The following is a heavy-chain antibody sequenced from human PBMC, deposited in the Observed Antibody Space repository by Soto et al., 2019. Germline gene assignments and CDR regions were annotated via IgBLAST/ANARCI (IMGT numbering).Heavy chain of an antibody. CDR2: IYYSGST. J-gene: IGHJ5*02. CDR3: ARKFGYSYDYAFDP. CDR1: GGSISSYY. D-gene: IGHD5-18*01. Sequence: PSETLSLTCTVSGGSISSYYWSWIRQPPGKGLEWIGYIYYSGSTNYNPSLKSRVTISVDTSKNQFSLKLSSVTAADTAVYYCARKFGYSYDYAFDPWGQGTLVTVSS. V-gene: IGHV4-59*01.